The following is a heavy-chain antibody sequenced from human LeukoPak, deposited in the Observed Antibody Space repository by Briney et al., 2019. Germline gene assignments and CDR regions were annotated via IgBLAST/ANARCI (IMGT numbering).Heavy chain of an antibody. CDR2: INPNSCCT. Sequence: ASVKVSCKASGYTFTGYYMHWVRQAPGQGLEWMGLINPNSCCTNYAHKFQGRVTITIDTSISTAYMDLSRLSSDDTAVYYCARVQTQSSLDYYYMEVWGKGTTVSVSS. CDR3: ARVQTQSSLDYYYMEV. J-gene: IGHJ6*03. D-gene: IGHD4-11*01. CDR1: GYTFTGYY. V-gene: IGHV1-2*02.